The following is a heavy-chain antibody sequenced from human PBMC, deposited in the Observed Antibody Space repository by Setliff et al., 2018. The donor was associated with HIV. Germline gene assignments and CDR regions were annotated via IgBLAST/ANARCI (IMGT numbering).Heavy chain of an antibody. Sequence: SETLPLTCTVSGGSISSGSYYWSWIRQPAGKGLEWIGHIHTSGSTNHNPSLKSRVTISVDTSKNQFSLKLSSVTAADTAVYYCARDRVPFRYTGWGQGTLVTVSS. V-gene: IGHV4-61*09. CDR2: IHTSGST. D-gene: IGHD5-18*01. J-gene: IGHJ4*02. CDR3: ARDRVPFRYTG. CDR1: GGSISSGSYY.